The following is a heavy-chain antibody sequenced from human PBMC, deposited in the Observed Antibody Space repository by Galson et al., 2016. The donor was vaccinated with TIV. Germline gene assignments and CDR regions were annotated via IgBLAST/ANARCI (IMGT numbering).Heavy chain of an antibody. D-gene: IGHD2-2*02. Sequence: SLRLSCAVSGFKFSSFWMHWVRQAPGKSLEWVSGISYDGTTATYADSAKGRFIISRDNAKNAMYLQMNSLTAEYTAVYYCARVRFCGPTSCYNYFESWGHGNLVIVSS. CDR2: ISYDGTTA. CDR3: ARVRFCGPTSCYNYFES. CDR1: GFKFSSFW. V-gene: IGHV3-74*01. J-gene: IGHJ5*01.